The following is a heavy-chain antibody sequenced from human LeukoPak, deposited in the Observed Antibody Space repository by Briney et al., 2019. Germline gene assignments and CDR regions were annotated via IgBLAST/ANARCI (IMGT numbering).Heavy chain of an antibody. J-gene: IGHJ4*02. Sequence: RPSETLSLTCTVSGGSISSYYWSWTRQPPGKGLECIGYIYYSEHTNYNPSLKSRVPITVDTSKNQFSLKLSSVTAADPSVYYCARSHKAMAGESLFDYWGQGTLVTVPS. CDR1: GGSISSYY. V-gene: IGHV4-59*01. CDR2: IYYSEHT. CDR3: ARSHKAMAGESLFDY. D-gene: IGHD5-18*01.